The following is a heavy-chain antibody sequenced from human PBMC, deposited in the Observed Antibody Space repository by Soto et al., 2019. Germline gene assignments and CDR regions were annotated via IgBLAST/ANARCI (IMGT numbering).Heavy chain of an antibody. D-gene: IGHD2-21*02. J-gene: IGHJ5*01. CDR2: IMKDGGEK. CDR1: GFTFNGYW. Sequence: EVQLVESGGGLVQPGGSLRLSCAASGFTFNGYWMGWVRQAPGKGLEWVASIMKDGGEKKYVDSVKGRFTISRDNAKNSVSLQMNSLRADDTAIYYCARDSDYYKADSWGQGTLVTVSS. CDR3: ARDSDYYKADS. V-gene: IGHV3-7*01.